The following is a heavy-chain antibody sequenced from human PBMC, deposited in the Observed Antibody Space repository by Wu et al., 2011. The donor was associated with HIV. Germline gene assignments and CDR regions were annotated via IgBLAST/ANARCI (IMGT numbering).Heavy chain of an antibody. J-gene: IGHJ4*02. CDR2: IHPRGGGT. D-gene: IGHD3-3*01. Sequence: VMKPGASVKLSCKTSGFTFTTFYVNWVRQAPGQGLEWMGIIHPRGGGTTYAQKFQGRVTMTSDTSTSTVYMVLSSLKFEDTAMYYCARDFGFGNFGRGYLDFWGQGTLVTVSS. V-gene: IGHV1-46*01. CDR3: ARDFGFGNFGRGYLDF. CDR1: GFTFTTFY.